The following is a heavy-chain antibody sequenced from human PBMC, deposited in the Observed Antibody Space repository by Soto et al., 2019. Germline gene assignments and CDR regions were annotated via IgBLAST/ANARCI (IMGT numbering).Heavy chain of an antibody. CDR3: AKASIAAANDV. D-gene: IGHD6-13*01. CDR2: ISYDGSNK. Sequence: QVQLVESGGGVVQPGRSLRLSCAASGFTFSSYGMHWVRQAPGKGLEWVAVISYDGSNKYYADSVKGRFTISRDNSKNTLYLQMNSLRAEDTAVYYCAKASIAAANDVWGQGTLVTVSS. V-gene: IGHV3-30*18. J-gene: IGHJ4*02. CDR1: GFTFSSYG.